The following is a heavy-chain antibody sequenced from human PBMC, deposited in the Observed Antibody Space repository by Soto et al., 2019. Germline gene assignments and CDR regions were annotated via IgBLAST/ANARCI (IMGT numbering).Heavy chain of an antibody. CDR1: GGSISSGHNY. Sequence: QVQVQESGPGLVKPSQTLSLTCTVSGGSISSGHNYWSWIRQPPGKGLEWIGYMYYSGKTYYNPSLKSRVXIXXDTSEYQVSLKFSSVTAAETAVYYCARDRGYYFDYWGQGTLVTVSS. D-gene: IGHD3-10*01. CDR3: ARDRGYYFDY. J-gene: IGHJ4*02. V-gene: IGHV4-30-4*01. CDR2: MYYSGKT.